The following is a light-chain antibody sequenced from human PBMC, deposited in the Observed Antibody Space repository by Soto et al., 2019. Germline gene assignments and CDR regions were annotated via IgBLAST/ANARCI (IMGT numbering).Light chain of an antibody. Sequence: QSALTQPRSVSGSPGQSVTISCTGTSSDVGDYNYVSWYQQYPGKAPKLVIDDVSKRPSGVPDRFSGSKSGNTASLTISGLQAEDEADYSCCSFAGSYTFGVFGGGTQLTVL. CDR3: CSFAGSYTFGV. J-gene: IGLJ3*02. V-gene: IGLV2-11*01. CDR2: DVS. CDR1: SSDVGDYNY.